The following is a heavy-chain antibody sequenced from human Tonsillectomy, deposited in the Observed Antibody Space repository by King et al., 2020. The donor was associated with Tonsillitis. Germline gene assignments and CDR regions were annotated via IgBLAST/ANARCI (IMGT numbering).Heavy chain of an antibody. CDR3: AKAITMIVVVILDY. V-gene: IGHV3-23*04. CDR1: GFTFSSYA. J-gene: IGHJ4*02. Sequence: VQLVESGGGLVQPGGSLRLSCAASGFTFSSYAMSWVRQAPGKCLEWVSAISVSGGSTYYADSGKGRFTISRDNSKNTLYLQMNSLRAEDTAVYYCAKAITMIVVVILDYWGQGTLVTVSS. CDR2: ISVSGGST. D-gene: IGHD3-22*01.